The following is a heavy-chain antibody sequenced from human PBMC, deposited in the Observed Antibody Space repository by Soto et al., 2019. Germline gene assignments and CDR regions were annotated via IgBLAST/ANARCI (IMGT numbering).Heavy chain of an antibody. Sequence: GGSLRLSCAASGFTFSSYAMSWVRQAPGKGLEWVSAISGSGGSTYYADSVKGRFTISRDNSKNTLYLQMNSLRAEDTAVYYCAKAFLISGVVSGMDVWGQGTTVTVSS. CDR1: GFTFSSYA. V-gene: IGHV3-23*01. CDR2: ISGSGGST. CDR3: AKAFLISGVVSGMDV. D-gene: IGHD3-3*02. J-gene: IGHJ6*02.